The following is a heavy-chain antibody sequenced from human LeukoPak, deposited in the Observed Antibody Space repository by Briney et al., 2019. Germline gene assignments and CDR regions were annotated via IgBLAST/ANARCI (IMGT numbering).Heavy chain of an antibody. CDR1: GFTFSSYG. V-gene: IGHV3-23*01. D-gene: IGHD3-3*01. CDR3: ARDFSF. CDR2: ISSGGGST. J-gene: IGHJ4*02. Sequence: GGSLRLSCAASGFTFSSYGMSWVRQAPGKALEWVSGISSGGGSTHYADSVKGRFTISRDNAKNTLYLQMNSLRAEDTAVYYCARDFSFWGQGTLVTVSS.